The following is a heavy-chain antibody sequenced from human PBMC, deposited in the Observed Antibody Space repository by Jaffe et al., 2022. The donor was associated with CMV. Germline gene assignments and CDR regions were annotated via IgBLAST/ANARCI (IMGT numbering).Heavy chain of an antibody. V-gene: IGHV3-9*01. J-gene: IGHJ4*02. CDR2: ISWNSGSI. D-gene: IGHD3-22*01. CDR1: GFTFDDYA. CDR3: AKGGYYDSSGYLVY. Sequence: EVQLVESGGGLVQPGRSLRLSCAASGFTFDDYAMHWVRQAPGKGLEWVSGISWNSGSIGYADSVKGRFTISRDNAKNSLYLQMNSLRAEDTALYYCAKGGYYDSSGYLVYWGQGTLVTVSS.